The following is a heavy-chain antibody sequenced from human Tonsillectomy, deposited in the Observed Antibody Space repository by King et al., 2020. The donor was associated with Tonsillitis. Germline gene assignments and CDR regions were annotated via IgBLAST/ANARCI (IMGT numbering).Heavy chain of an antibody. D-gene: IGHD7-27*01. Sequence: VQLVESGGGLVQPGGSLRLSCSASGFTFSSYAMHWVRQAPGKGLEYVSAISSNGGSTYYADSVKGRFTISRDNSKNTLYLQMSRLRAEDTAVYYCVKTLSDWGRGDGFDIWGQGTMVTV. J-gene: IGHJ3*02. CDR2: ISSNGGST. CDR1: GFTFSSYA. CDR3: VKTLSDWGRGDGFDI. V-gene: IGHV3-64D*06.